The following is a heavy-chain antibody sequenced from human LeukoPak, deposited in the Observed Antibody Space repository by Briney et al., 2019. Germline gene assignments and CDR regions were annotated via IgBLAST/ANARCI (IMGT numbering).Heavy chain of an antibody. CDR2: TYYRSKWYN. J-gene: IGHJ4*02. V-gene: IGHV6-1*01. D-gene: IGHD7-27*01. Sequence: SQTLSLTCALSGDSFSSNTAAWNWIRQSPSRGLEWLGRTYYRSKWYNNYAVSVKSRISINPDTSKNQFSLQLKSVTPEDTAVYYCAREQTGDQNFDCWGQGTLVTVSS. CDR1: GDSFSSNTAA. CDR3: AREQTGDQNFDC.